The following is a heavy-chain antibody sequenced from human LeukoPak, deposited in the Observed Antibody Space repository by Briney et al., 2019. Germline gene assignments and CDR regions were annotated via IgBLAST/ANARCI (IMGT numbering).Heavy chain of an antibody. Sequence: GGSLRLSCAASGFTFSSYAMHWVRQAPGKGLEWVAVISYDGSNKYYADSVKGRFTISRDNSKNTLYLQMNSLRAEDTAAYYCARDDANSLDYWGQGTLVTVSS. D-gene: IGHD4-23*01. CDR1: GFTFSSYA. V-gene: IGHV3-30-3*01. J-gene: IGHJ4*02. CDR2: ISYDGSNK. CDR3: ARDDANSLDY.